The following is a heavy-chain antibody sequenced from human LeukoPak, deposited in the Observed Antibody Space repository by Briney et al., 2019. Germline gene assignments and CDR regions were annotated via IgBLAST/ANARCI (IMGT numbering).Heavy chain of an antibody. D-gene: IGHD2-21*01. V-gene: IGHV3-48*01. J-gene: IGHJ4*02. CDR3: ARAGIVVVIAHFDY. CDR2: ISSSSSTI. Sequence: GGSLRLSCAASGFTFSSYSMNWVRQAPGKGLGWVSYISSSSSTIYYADSVEGRFTISRDNAKNSLYLQMNSLRAEDAAVYYCARAGIVVVIAHFDYWGQGTLVTVSS. CDR1: GFTFSSYS.